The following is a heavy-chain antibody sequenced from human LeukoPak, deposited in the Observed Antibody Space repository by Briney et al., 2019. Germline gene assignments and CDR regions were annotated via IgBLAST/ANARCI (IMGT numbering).Heavy chain of an antibody. J-gene: IGHJ6*02. V-gene: IGHV3-23*01. D-gene: IGHD2-21*02. CDR1: GFTFSSYA. Sequence: GGSLTLSCAASGFTFSSYAMSWVRQAPGKGLKWVSAISGSGGSIYYTDSVKGRFTSSRENSKNTLYLQMNRLRAEDTAVYYCARRKCGGDCYSFYGMDVWGQGTTVTVSS. CDR3: ARRKCGGDCYSFYGMDV. CDR2: ISGSGGSI.